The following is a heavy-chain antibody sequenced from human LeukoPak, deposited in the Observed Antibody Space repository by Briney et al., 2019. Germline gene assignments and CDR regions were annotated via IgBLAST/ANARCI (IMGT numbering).Heavy chain of an antibody. CDR2: INPNSGGT. J-gene: IGHJ6*03. Sequence: ASVKVSCKASGYTFTGYYMHWVRQAPGQGLEWMGWINPNSGGTNYAQKFQGRVTMTRDTSISTAYMELSRLRSDDTAVYYCARSAGYGDYDSYYYYYYMDVWGKGTTVTISS. CDR1: GYTFTGYY. D-gene: IGHD4-17*01. V-gene: IGHV1-2*02. CDR3: ARSAGYGDYDSYYYYYYMDV.